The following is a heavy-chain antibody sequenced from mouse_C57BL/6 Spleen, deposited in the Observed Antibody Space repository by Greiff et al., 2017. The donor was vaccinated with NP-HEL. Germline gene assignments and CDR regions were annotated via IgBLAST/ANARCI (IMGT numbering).Heavy chain of an antibody. V-gene: IGHV1-80*01. CDR3: ARRDGSPAGYFDV. J-gene: IGHJ1*03. Sequence: VKLVESGAELVKPGASVKISCKASGYAFSSYWMNWVKQRPGKGLEWIGQIYPGDGDTNYNGKFKGKATLTADKSSSTAYMQLSSLTSEDSAVYFCARRDGSPAGYFDVWGTGTTVTVSS. CDR2: IYPGDGDT. D-gene: IGHD1-1*01. CDR1: GYAFSSYW.